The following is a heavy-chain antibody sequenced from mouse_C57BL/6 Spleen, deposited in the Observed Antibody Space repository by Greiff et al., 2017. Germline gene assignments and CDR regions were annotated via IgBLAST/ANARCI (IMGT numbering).Heavy chain of an antibody. CDR2: IYPGSGNT. D-gene: IGHD2-4*01. V-gene: IGHV1-66*01. J-gene: IGHJ2*01. CDR3: ARGDYDYDGVDY. Sequence: QVQLQQSGPELVKPGASVKISCKASGYSFTSYYIHWVKQRPGQGLEWIGWIYPGSGNTKYNEKFKGKATLTADTSSSTAYMQLSSLTSEDSAVYYCARGDYDYDGVDYWGQGTTLTVSS. CDR1: GYSFTSYY.